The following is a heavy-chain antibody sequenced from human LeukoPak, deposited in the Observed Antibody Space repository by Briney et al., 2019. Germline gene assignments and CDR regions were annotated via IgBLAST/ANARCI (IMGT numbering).Heavy chain of an antibody. CDR3: AKDLQKQWLVRSPGWVSDY. CDR2: ISGSGEST. Sequence: PGGSLRLSCAASGFTFSNDAITWIRQAPGKGLEWVSEISGSGESTYYGDSVKGRFTISRDNSKNTLYLQMNSLRAEDTAVYYCAKDLQKQWLVRSPGWVSDYWGQGTLVTVSS. J-gene: IGHJ4*02. CDR1: GFTFSNDA. D-gene: IGHD6-19*01. V-gene: IGHV3-23*01.